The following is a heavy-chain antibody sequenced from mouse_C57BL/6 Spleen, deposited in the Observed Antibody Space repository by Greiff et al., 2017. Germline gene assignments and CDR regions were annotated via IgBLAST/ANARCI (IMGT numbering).Heavy chain of an antibody. J-gene: IGHJ3*01. V-gene: IGHV1-55*01. D-gene: IGHD1-1*01. CDR3: ARSDYYGTLFAY. CDR2: IYPGSGST. CDR1: GYTFTSYW. Sequence: QVQLQQSGAELVKPGASVKMSCKASGYTFTSYWITWVKQRPGQGLEWIGDIYPGSGSTNYNEKFKSKATLTVDTSSSTAYMQLSSLTSEDSAVYYCARSDYYGTLFAYWGQGTRVTVSA.